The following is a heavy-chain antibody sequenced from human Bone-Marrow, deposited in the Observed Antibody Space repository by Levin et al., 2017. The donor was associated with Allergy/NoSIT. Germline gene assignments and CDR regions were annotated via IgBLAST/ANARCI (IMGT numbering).Heavy chain of an antibody. V-gene: IGHV4-59*01. D-gene: IGHD1-26*01. Sequence: SETLSLTCTVSGGSMSSNYWSWIRQPPGKGLEWIGYIFNTATTNYNPSLKSRVTISIDTSKKQFSLKVTSVTAADTAVYYCARERELPGYNGLDVWGQGTTVTVSS. CDR1: GGSMSSNY. CDR3: ARERELPGYNGLDV. J-gene: IGHJ6*02. CDR2: IFNTATT.